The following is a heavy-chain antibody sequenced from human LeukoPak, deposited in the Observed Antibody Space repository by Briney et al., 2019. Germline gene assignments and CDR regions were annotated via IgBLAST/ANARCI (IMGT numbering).Heavy chain of an antibody. J-gene: IGHJ4*02. V-gene: IGHV3-33*01. D-gene: IGHD3-16*01. CDR1: GFTLSNYA. CDR3: ARDPGLRLDY. Sequence: PGGSLRLSCAASGFTLSNYAMHWVRQTPGKGPEWVAVRYDGSNEYYSDSVKGRFAISKDTSKNTLYLQMNNLRAEDTAVYFCARDPGLRLDYWGQGPLLTVSS. CDR2: RYDGSNE.